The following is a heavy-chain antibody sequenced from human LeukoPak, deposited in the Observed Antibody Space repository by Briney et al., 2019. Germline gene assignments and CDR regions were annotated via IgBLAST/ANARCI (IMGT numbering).Heavy chain of an antibody. CDR3: AKDPIQYCSSTSCYVGGDY. D-gene: IGHD2-2*01. V-gene: IGHV3-23*01. CDR2: ISGSDGIV. J-gene: IGHJ4*02. CDR1: GFMFASYA. Sequence: GGSLRLSCAASGFMFASYAMSWVRQAPGKGLEWVAGISGSDGIVYYADSVKGRFTISRDNSKNTLYLQMNSLRAEDTAVYYCAKDPIQYCSSTSCYVGGDYWGQGTLVTVSS.